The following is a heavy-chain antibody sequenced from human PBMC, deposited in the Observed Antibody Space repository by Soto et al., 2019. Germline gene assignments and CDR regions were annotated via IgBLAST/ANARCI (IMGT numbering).Heavy chain of an antibody. CDR3: ARDLTGLVFDD. J-gene: IGHJ4*02. CDR1: GFSFSTYW. V-gene: IGHV3-74*01. Sequence: LRLSCATSGFSFSTYWMHWVRQTPGRGLVWVSRINIDGNSINYADSVKGRFTISRDNAKNTLYLQMNSLTVEDTAVYFCARDLTGLVFDDWGQGALVTVSS. D-gene: IGHD7-27*01. CDR2: INIDGNSI.